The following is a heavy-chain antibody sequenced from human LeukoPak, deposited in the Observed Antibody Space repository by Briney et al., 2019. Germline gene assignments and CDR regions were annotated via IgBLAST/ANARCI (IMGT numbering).Heavy chain of an antibody. CDR1: GGTFSSYA. D-gene: IGHD6-6*01. J-gene: IGHJ6*03. CDR3: ARIGTMAARMNYYYYMDV. V-gene: IGHV1-69*06. Sequence: SVKVSCKASGGTFSSYAVSWVRQAPGQGLEWMGGIIPIFGTANYAQKFQGRVTITADKSTSTAYMELSSLRSEDTAVYYCARIGTMAARMNYYYYMDVWGKGTTVTVSS. CDR2: IIPIFGTA.